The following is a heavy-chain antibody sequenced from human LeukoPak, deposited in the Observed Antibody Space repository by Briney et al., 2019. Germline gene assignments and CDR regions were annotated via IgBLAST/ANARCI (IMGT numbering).Heavy chain of an antibody. V-gene: IGHV3-21*01. J-gene: IGHJ3*02. Sequence: PGGSLRLSCAASGFTFSSYGMHWVRQAPGKGLEWVSSISSSSSYIYYADSVKGRFTISRDNAKNSLYLQMNSLRAEDTAVYYCARERTAGADAFDIWGQGTMVTVSS. CDR1: GFTFSSYG. CDR2: ISSSSSYI. CDR3: ARERTAGADAFDI. D-gene: IGHD1-14*01.